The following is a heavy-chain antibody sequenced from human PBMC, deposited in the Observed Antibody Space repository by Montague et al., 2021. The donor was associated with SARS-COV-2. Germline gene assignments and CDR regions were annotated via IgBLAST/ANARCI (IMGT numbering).Heavy chain of an antibody. V-gene: IGHV2-5*02. CDR2: IYGDDDN. Sequence: PALVKPTQTLTLTCTFSGFSLSTSEVGVGWIRQPPGKAPEFLALIYGDDDNRYKPSLKSRLTITKVTSKNQVVLTMTNVDPVDTATHYCAHFGILRYFDPWGQGTLVTVSS. J-gene: IGHJ5*02. CDR1: GFSLSTSEVG. D-gene: IGHD3-9*01. CDR3: AHFGILRYFDP.